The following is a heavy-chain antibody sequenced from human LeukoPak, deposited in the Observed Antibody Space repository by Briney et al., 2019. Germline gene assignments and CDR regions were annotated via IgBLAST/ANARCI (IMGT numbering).Heavy chain of an antibody. V-gene: IGHV4-59*01. J-gene: IGHJ4*02. CDR1: GGSISSYY. CDR2: IYYSGST. Sequence: PSETLSLTCTVSGGSISSYYWSWIRQPPGKGLEWIGYIYYSGSTNYNPSLKSRVTISVDTSKNQFSLKLSSVTAADTAVYYCAREGSSGSYFGYWGQGTLVTVSP. CDR3: AREGSSGSYFGY. D-gene: IGHD1-26*01.